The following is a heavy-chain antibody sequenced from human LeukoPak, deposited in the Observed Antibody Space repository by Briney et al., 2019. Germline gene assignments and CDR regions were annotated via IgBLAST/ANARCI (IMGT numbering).Heavy chain of an antibody. CDR3: ARGGWGAKYYDILTGSSDYDY. Sequence: KTGGSLRLSCAASGFTFSSYAMHWVRQAPGKGLEYVSAISSNGGSTYYANSVKGRFTISRDNSTNTLYLQMGSLRAEDMAVYYCARGGWGAKYYDILTGSSDYDYWGQGTLVTVSS. J-gene: IGHJ4*02. D-gene: IGHD3-9*01. V-gene: IGHV3-64*01. CDR2: ISSNGGST. CDR1: GFTFSSYA.